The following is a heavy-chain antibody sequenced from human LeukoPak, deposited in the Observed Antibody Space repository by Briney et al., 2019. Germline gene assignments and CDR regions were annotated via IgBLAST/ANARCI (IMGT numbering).Heavy chain of an antibody. J-gene: IGHJ4*02. CDR2: ISGSSSYI. CDR3: ARGLPGHTSALGY. Sequence: GGSLRLSCAASGFTFSSYSMNWVRQAPGKGLEWVSSISGSSSYIYYADSVKGRFTISRDNAKNTVYVQMNSLRAEDTAVYYCARGLPGHTSALGYWGQGTLVTVSS. D-gene: IGHD6-25*01. V-gene: IGHV3-21*01. CDR1: GFTFSSYS.